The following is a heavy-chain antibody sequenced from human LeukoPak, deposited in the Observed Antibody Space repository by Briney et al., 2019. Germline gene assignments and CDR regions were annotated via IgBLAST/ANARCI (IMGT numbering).Heavy chain of an antibody. V-gene: IGHV1-69*05. Sequence: VASVKVSRKASGGTFSSYAISWVRQAPGQGLEWMGGIIPIFGTANYAQKFQGRVTITTDESTSTAYMELSSLRSEDTAVYYCARAVIVRGWSFDYWGQGTLVTVSS. CDR3: ARAVIVRGWSFDY. CDR2: IIPIFGTA. J-gene: IGHJ4*02. CDR1: GGTFSSYA. D-gene: IGHD3-10*02.